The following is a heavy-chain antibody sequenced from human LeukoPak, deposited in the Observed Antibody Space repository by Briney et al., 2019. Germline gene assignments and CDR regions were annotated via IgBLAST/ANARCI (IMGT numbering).Heavy chain of an antibody. Sequence: GGSLRLSCVASGFTFSTYAMSWVRQAPGKGLEWVSAISESGGGTYYADSVKGRFTISRDNSKNALYLQMISLRAEDTALYYCARRFCSADNCYSGANYWGQGTLVTVSS. CDR3: ARRFCSADNCYSGANY. CDR2: ISESGGGT. V-gene: IGHV3-23*01. CDR1: GFTFSTYA. J-gene: IGHJ4*02. D-gene: IGHD2-15*01.